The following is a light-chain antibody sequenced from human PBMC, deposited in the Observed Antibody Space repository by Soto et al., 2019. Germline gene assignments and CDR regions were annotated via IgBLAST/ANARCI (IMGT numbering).Light chain of an antibody. CDR3: MQALQTPYT. CDR1: QRLLRSNGNIF. CDR2: LGS. Sequence: EIVMTQSPPSLTVTPGEPASISCRSSQRLLRSNGNIFLDWYLQKPGQSPQLLIYLGSNRASGVPDRVTGSEAGTDFTLKISRVEAEDVGVYYCMQALQTPYTFGQGTKLEIK. V-gene: IGKV2-28*01. J-gene: IGKJ2*01.